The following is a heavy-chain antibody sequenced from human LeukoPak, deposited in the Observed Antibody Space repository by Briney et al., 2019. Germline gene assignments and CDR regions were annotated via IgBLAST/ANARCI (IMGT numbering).Heavy chain of an antibody. CDR1: GFTFSSYS. Sequence: GGSLRLSCAATGFTFSSYSMNWVRQAPGKGLEWVSSISSSSSYIYYADSVKGRFTISRDNAKNSLYLQMNSLRAEDTAVYYCAELGITMIGGVWGKGTTVAISS. CDR2: ISSSSSYI. D-gene: IGHD3-10*02. J-gene: IGHJ6*04. V-gene: IGHV3-21*01. CDR3: AELGITMIGGV.